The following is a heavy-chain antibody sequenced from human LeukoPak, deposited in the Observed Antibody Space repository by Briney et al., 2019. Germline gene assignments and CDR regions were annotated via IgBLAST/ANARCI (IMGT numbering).Heavy chain of an antibody. CDR2: IGIGGGTT. D-gene: IGHD5-12*01. CDR3: ARDHRYAFDG. Sequence: GGSHRPSCAPSGFNFIDSSMNWVRQAPGKGLEWFSYIGIGGGTTKYADSVKGRSTTTRDKARNSLYLQMNGLRVEDTAVFSCARDHRYAFDGWGHGSLVTASS. J-gene: IGHJ4*01. V-gene: IGHV3-48*01. CDR1: GFNFIDSS.